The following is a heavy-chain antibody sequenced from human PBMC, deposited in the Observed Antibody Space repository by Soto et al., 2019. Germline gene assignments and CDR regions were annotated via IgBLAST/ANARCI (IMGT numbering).Heavy chain of an antibody. Sequence: QVQLVQSGAEVKEPGASVTVSCRASGDRFTDYYMHWVRQAPGQGLEWMGWINPNSGVTKYAQKFRGWVTMTRDTSIRTVYMQLSRLGFDDTAIYYCARESGGATATLYYYYFYMDVWGTGTKVTVSS. V-gene: IGHV1-2*04. CDR2: INPNSGVT. CDR3: ARESGGATATLYYYYFYMDV. D-gene: IGHD5-12*01. CDR1: GDRFTDYY. J-gene: IGHJ6*03.